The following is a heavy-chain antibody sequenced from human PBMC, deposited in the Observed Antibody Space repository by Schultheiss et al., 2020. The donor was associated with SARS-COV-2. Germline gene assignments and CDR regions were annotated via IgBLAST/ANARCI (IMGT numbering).Heavy chain of an antibody. V-gene: IGHV3-21*04. CDR2: ISSSSSYI. CDR1: GFTFSSYS. D-gene: IGHD3-3*01. Sequence: GGSLRLSCAASGFTFSSYSMNWVRQAPGKGLEWVSSISSSSSYIYYADSVKGRFTISRDNAKNSLYLQMNSLRAEDTAVYYCAKAVLRFLEWLSFDYWGQGTLVTVSS. J-gene: IGHJ4*02. CDR3: AKAVLRFLEWLSFDY.